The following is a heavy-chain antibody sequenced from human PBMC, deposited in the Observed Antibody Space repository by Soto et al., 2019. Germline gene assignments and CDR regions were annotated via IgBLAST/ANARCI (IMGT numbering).Heavy chain of an antibody. CDR2: IFHIGRT. CDR3: AREAYEIESVRGEEGPAYDYLGLAV. Sequence: SGALALTCTVSGASSSGYYWTWIRQPPGKGLEWIGHIFHIGRTSYNPSLKSGVIMLVDKSKSQFSLKLTSVTSADTAVCYFAREAYEIESVRGEEGPAYDYLGLAVWGPGTKVNVSS. D-gene: IGHD3-16*01. J-gene: IGHJ6*02. V-gene: IGHV4-59*01. CDR1: GASSSGYY.